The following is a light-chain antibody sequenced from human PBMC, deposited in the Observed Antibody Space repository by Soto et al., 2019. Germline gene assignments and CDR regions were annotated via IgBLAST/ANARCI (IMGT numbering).Light chain of an antibody. CDR3: AVWDGSLNGVV. V-gene: IGLV1-44*01. J-gene: IGLJ2*01. CDR1: SSNIGSDS. Sequence: QSVLTQPPSASGTPGQRVTISCSGSSSNIGSDSVNWYQQLPGTAPKLLIHTNDQRPSGVPDRFSGSKSGTSASLAISGLQSEDEADYYCAVWDGSLNGVVFGGGTKLTV. CDR2: TND.